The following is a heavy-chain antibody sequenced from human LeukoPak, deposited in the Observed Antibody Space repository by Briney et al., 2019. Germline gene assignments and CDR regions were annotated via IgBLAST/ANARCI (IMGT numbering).Heavy chain of an antibody. V-gene: IGHV3-33*01. J-gene: IGHJ4*02. CDR3: AAGKYFGDY. D-gene: IGHD2/OR15-2a*01. CDR2: IWYDGSNK. Sequence: GGSPRLSCAASGFTFSSYAIHWVRQAPGKGLEWVAVIWYDGSNKYYADSVKGRFTISRDNSKNTVYLQMNSLRAEDTAVYYCAAGKYFGDYWGQGTPVTVSS. CDR1: GFTFSSYA.